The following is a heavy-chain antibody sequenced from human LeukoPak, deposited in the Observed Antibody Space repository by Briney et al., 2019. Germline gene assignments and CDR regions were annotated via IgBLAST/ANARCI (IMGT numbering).Heavy chain of an antibody. CDR3: ARGGWGPDY. Sequence: GGSLRLSCAASGFTLSTYWMYWVRQAPGKGLEWVAKISQDGSEKNYVDSVKGRFTISRDNAKNSLDLQMNSLRVEDTAVYYCARGGWGPDYWGQGTLVIVSS. D-gene: IGHD6-19*01. CDR1: GFTLSTYW. CDR2: ISQDGSEK. J-gene: IGHJ4*02. V-gene: IGHV3-7*05.